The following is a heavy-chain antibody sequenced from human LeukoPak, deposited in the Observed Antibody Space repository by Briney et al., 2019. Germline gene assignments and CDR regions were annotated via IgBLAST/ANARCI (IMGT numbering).Heavy chain of an antibody. CDR3: ARRGYGNYADAFDI. CDR2: IYYSGST. J-gene: IGHJ3*02. CDR1: GGSISSSSYY. D-gene: IGHD4-11*01. V-gene: IGHV4-39*01. Sequence: PSETLSLTCTVSGGSISSSSYYWGWIRQPPGKGLEWIGSIYYSGSTYYNPSLKSRVTISVDTSKNQFSLKLSSVTAADTAVYYCARRGYGNYADAFDIWGQGTVVTVSS.